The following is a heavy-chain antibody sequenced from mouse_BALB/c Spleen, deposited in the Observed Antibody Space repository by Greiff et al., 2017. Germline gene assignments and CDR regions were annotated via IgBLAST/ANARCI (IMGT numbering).Heavy chain of an antibody. CDR3: AKMSTTTRGLAY. D-gene: IGHD2-4*01. CDR2: ILPGSGST. Sequence: VQLQQSGAELMKPGASVKISCKATGYTFSSYWIEWVKQRPGHGLEWIGVILPGSGSTNYNEKFKGKATFTADTSSNTAYMQLSSLTSEDSAVYSCAKMSTTTRGLAYWGQGTLVTVSA. J-gene: IGHJ3*01. CDR1: GYTFSSYW. V-gene: IGHV1-9*01.